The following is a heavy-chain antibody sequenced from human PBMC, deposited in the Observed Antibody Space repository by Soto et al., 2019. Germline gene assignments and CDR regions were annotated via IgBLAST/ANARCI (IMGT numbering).Heavy chain of an antibody. CDR2: IMPIFPTP. Sequence: QVQLVQSGAEVKKPGSSVTVSCKASGGTFGNSAISWVRRAPGHGLEWMGGIMPIFPTPDYVQKFQGRVTITADDSTSTAYMALTSLRSEDTAVYYCARDKGRQQIVGNYYYGMEVWGQATTVTV. V-gene: IGHV1-69*12. D-gene: IGHD1-26*01. CDR1: GGTFGNSA. CDR3: ARDKGRQQIVGNYYYGMEV. J-gene: IGHJ6*02.